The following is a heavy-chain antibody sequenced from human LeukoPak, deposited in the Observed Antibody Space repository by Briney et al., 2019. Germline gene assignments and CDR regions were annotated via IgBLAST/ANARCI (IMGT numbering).Heavy chain of an antibody. CDR1: VGPFRVYY. Sequence: SETLSLTCAVYVGPFRVYYWRWTRHPPGKGLECIGEINHSGSTNYNTSLKRRVTISVDTSQNQFSLKPSSVTAAGTAVYYCARAPRLVMVRGVIMTYYFDYWGQGTLVTVSS. J-gene: IGHJ4*02. CDR2: INHSGST. D-gene: IGHD3-10*01. V-gene: IGHV4-34*01. CDR3: ARAPRLVMVRGVIMTYYFDY.